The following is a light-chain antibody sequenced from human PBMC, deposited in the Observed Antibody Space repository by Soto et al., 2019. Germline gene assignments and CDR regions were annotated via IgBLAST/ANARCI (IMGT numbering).Light chain of an antibody. CDR2: END. V-gene: IGLV1-51*02. CDR3: GTWDTSLSVLYV. J-gene: IGLJ1*01. CDR1: SSNIGNNY. Sequence: QAVVTQPPSVSAAPGQKVAISCSGSSSNIGNNYVSWYQQLPGTAPKVLIYENDTRPSGIPDRFSGSRSGTSATLVITGLQTGDEADYYCGTWDTSLSVLYVFGTGTKLTVL.